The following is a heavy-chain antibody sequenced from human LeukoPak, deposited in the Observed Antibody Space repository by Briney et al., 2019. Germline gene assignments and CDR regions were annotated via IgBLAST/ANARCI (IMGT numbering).Heavy chain of an antibody. V-gene: IGHV3-11*01. J-gene: IGHJ4*02. CDR3: ARDHSSSWSPNYYFDY. CDR2: ISSSGSTI. Sequence: PGGSLSLSCAASGFPFSDYYMSWIRQAPGKGLEWVSYISSSGSTIYYADSVKGRFTISRNNAKNSLYLQMNSLRAEDTAVYYCARDHSSSWSPNYYFDYWGQGTLVTVSS. D-gene: IGHD6-13*01. CDR1: GFPFSDYY.